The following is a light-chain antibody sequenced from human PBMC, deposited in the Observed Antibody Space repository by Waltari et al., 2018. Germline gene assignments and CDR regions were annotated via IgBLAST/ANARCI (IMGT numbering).Light chain of an antibody. CDR2: DAS. V-gene: IGKV3-11*01. CDR1: QAFSSS. Sequence: RAYMASQAFSSSLAWSQQKPGQAPRLLIYDASTRATGIPARFSGSGSGADFTLTINSLEPEDFALHYCQQRSNWPLTFGGGTTVEIK. CDR3: QQRSNWPLT. J-gene: IGKJ4*01.